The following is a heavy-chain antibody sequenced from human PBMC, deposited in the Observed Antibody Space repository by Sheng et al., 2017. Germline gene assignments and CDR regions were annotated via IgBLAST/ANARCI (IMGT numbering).Heavy chain of an antibody. CDR2: IYHSGTT. V-gene: IGHV4-38-2*02. CDR1: GYSINSGYY. J-gene: IGHJ3*02. CDR3: ARDDSVSMILVVLII. D-gene: IGHD3-22*01. Sequence: QVQLQESGPGLVKPSETLSLTCSVSGYSINSGYYWAWIRQPPGKGLEWIGSIYHSGTTYYRSSFRGRGTISVDTSRNEFSLKLTYVTAADTAVYYCARDDSVSMILVVLIIWGQGTKVTVSS.